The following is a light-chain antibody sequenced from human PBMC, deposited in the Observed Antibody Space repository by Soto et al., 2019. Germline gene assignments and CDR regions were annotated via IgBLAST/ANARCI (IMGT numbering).Light chain of an antibody. CDR1: QGISRW. Sequence: DIQMTQSPSFVSASVGDRVTITCRASQGISRWLAWYQQRPGKAPELLIYGASRVQSGVPSRFRGSGSGTEFTLTISSLQPEDVATYECQQANSFPLTFGQGTRLEIK. CDR2: GAS. V-gene: IGKV1-12*01. J-gene: IGKJ5*01. CDR3: QQANSFPLT.